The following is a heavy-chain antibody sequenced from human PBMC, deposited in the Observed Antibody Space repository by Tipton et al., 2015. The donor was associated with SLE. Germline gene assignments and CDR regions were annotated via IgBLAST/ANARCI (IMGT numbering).Heavy chain of an antibody. CDR1: GDSISSHY. Sequence: TLSLTCSVSGDSISSHYWSWIRQPPGKGLEWIGDIFYSGSTNYNPSLKSRVTISVGTSKNQFSLKLNSVTAADTAVYYCARHSGDYYYYDLDVWGQGTTVTVFS. CDR2: IFYSGST. CDR3: ARHSGDYYYYDLDV. J-gene: IGHJ6*02. V-gene: IGHV4-59*08.